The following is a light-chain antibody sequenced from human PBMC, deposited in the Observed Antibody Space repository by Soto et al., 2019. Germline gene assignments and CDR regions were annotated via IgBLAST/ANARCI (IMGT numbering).Light chain of an antibody. J-gene: IGLJ2*01. Sequence: QSALTQPASVSGSPGQSITISCTGTSSDVGSYNLVSWYKQHPGKAPKLMIYEGSKRPSGVSNRFSGSKSGNTASLTISGLQAEDEADYYCCSYAGSSTSVVFGGGTQLTVL. V-gene: IGLV2-23*01. CDR3: CSYAGSSTSVV. CDR1: SSDVGSYNL. CDR2: EGS.